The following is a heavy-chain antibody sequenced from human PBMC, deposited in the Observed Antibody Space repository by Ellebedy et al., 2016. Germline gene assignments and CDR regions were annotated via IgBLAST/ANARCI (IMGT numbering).Heavy chain of an antibody. CDR2: IDPSDSYT. J-gene: IGHJ4*02. D-gene: IGHD5-24*01. Sequence: ASVKVSCKGSGYSFTSYWISWVRQMPGKGLEWMGRIDPSDSYTNYSPSFQGHVTISADKSISTAYLQWSSLKASDTAMYYCARVEMATIGPSFDYWGQGTLVTVSS. V-gene: IGHV5-10-1*01. CDR1: GYSFTSYW. CDR3: ARVEMATIGPSFDY.